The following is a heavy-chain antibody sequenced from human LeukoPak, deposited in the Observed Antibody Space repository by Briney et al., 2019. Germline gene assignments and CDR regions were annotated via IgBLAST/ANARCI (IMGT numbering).Heavy chain of an antibody. J-gene: IGHJ5*02. CDR3: ARDRGAARNNWFDP. CDR1: GGSISSSNW. CDR2: IYHSGST. V-gene: IGHV4-4*02. Sequence: SETLSLTCAVSGGSISSSNWWSWVRQPPGKGLEWIGEIYHSGSTNYSPSLKSRVTISVDKSKNQFSLKLSSVTAADTAVYYCARDRGAARNNWFDPWGQGTLVTVSS. D-gene: IGHD6-6*01.